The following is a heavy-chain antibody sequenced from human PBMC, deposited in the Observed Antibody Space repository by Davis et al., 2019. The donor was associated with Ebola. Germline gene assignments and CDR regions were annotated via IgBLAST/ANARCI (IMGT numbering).Heavy chain of an antibody. D-gene: IGHD5-18*01. CDR2: ISSSSSYT. Sequence: GGSLRLSCAASGFTFSDYYMSWIRQAPGKGLEWVSYISSSSSYTNYADSVKGRFTISRDNAKNSLYLQMNSLRAEDTAVYYCARADKDTAMVFYYYYYMDVWGKGTTVTVSS. V-gene: IGHV3-11*06. J-gene: IGHJ6*03. CDR1: GFTFSDYY. CDR3: ARADKDTAMVFYYYYYMDV.